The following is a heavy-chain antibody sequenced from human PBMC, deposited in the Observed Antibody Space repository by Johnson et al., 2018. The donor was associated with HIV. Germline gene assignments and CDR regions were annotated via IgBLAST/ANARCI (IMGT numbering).Heavy chain of an antibody. CDR3: AREAPQPSDAYDI. J-gene: IGHJ3*02. D-gene: IGHD5-18*01. Sequence: GGLVKPGGSLRLSCAASGFTFSDYYMSWIRQAPGKGLEWVSYISSSGSIIYYADSVKGRFTISRDNSKNTLYLQMNSLRAEDTAVYYCAREAPQPSDAYDIWGQGTMVSVSS. V-gene: IGHV3-11*04. CDR1: GFTFSDYY. CDR2: ISSSGSII.